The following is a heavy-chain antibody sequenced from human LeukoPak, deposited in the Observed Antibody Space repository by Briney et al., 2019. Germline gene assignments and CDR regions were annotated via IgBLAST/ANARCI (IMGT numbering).Heavy chain of an antibody. CDR3: ARSTYYYGSGRGFDP. J-gene: IGHJ5*02. D-gene: IGHD3-10*01. CDR1: GYTFTSYD. V-gene: IGHV1-8*03. Sequence: ASVKVSCEASGYTFTSYDINWVRQATGQGLEWMGWMNPNSGNTGYAQKFQGRVTITRNTSISTAYMELSSLRSEDTAVYYCARSTYYYGSGRGFDPWGQGTLVTVSS. CDR2: MNPNSGNT.